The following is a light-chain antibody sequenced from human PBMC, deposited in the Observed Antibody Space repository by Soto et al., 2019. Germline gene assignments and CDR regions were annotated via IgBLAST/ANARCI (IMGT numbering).Light chain of an antibody. CDR1: ISDIGAYDY. V-gene: IGLV2-14*01. Sequence: QSVGTQPSSLSGSPGQAVTISCTGTISDIGAYDYVSWFQQHPGKAPKLMISEVNNRPSGVSNRFSGYKYGNTAYLTISGLQVEAEAEYFCFSFTTTCTHVFGTGTKVT. J-gene: IGLJ1*01. CDR2: EVN. CDR3: FSFTTTCTHV.